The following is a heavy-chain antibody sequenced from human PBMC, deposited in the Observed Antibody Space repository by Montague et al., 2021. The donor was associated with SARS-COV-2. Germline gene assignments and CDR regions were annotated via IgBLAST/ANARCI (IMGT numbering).Heavy chain of an antibody. J-gene: IGHJ5*02. D-gene: IGHD2-15*01. Sequence: SETLSLTCTVSGGSVSSSGYYRGWIRQPPGKGLEWIGSIYFSGSSYYNPSLKSRVSISVDTSKNQFSLRLSSVTSADTAVYYCARHRRRGLVVAAPNWFDPWGQGTLVTVSS. V-gene: IGHV4-39*01. CDR1: GGSVSSSGYY. CDR3: ARHRRRGLVVAAPNWFDP. CDR2: IYFSGSS.